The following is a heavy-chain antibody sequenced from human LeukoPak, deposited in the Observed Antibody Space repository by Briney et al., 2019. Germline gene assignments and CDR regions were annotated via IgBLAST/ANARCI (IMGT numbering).Heavy chain of an antibody. CDR3: ARKEDSGTILGYFDY. D-gene: IGHD1-1*01. CDR2: INWNGGST. CDR1: GFTFDDYG. J-gene: IGHJ4*02. Sequence: PGGSLRLSCAASGFTFDDYGMSWVRQAPGKGLEWVSGINWNGGSTGYADSVKGRFTISRDNAKNSLYLQVNSLRAEDTALYYCARKEDSGTILGYFDYWGQGTLVTVSS. V-gene: IGHV3-20*04.